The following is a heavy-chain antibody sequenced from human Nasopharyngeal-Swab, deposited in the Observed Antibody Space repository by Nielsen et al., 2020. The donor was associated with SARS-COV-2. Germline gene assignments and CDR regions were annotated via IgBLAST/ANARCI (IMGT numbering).Heavy chain of an antibody. CDR3: VSLGCTSTNCVIWGLYFDH. V-gene: IGHV3-23*01. CDR2: ITESGGNT. D-gene: IGHD2-2*01. J-gene: IGHJ4*02. Sequence: GASLKISCAASGFTFRYYAMSWVRPAPGKGLEWVSAITESGGNTYYADSVKGRFTISRDNSRNTLCLQMNSLRAEDTAVYYCVSLGCTSTNCVIWGLYFDHWGQGSLVTVSS. CDR1: GFTFRYYA.